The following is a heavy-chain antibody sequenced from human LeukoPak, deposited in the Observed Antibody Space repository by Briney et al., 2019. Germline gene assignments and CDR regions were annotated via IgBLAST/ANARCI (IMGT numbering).Heavy chain of an antibody. CDR1: GGSISSNY. V-gene: IGHV3-53*01. J-gene: IGHJ3*02. D-gene: IGHD3-10*01. CDR2: LYSGGST. CDR3: ARDKGTFAFDI. Sequence: PSETLSLTCTVSGGSISSNYMSWVRQAPGKGLEWVSVLYSGGSTYYADSVKGRFTISRDNSKNTVYLQMNSLRGEDTAVFYCARDKGTFAFDIWGQGTMVTVSS.